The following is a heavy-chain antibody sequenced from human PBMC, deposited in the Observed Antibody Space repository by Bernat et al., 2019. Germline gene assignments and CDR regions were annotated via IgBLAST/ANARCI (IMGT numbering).Heavy chain of an antibody. D-gene: IGHD6-13*01. V-gene: IGHV3-30*01. CDR2: ISYDGSKK. CDR3: AGGPGIAATGKAGDYMDF. CDR1: GFTFSSYA. J-gene: IGHJ6*03. Sequence: QVQLVESGGGVVQPGRSLRLSCAASGFTFSSYAMHWVRQAPGKGLERVAVISYDGSKKYYADSVMGRFTISRHNSKDTLYLEMNSLTVEDTAVYYCAGGPGIAATGKAGDYMDFWGKGTTVNVSS.